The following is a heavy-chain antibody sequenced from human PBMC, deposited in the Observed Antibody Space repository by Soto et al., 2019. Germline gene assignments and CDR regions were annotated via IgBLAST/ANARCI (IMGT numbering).Heavy chain of an antibody. J-gene: IGHJ6*03. CDR1: GYTFTSYD. V-gene: IGHV1-8*01. CDR3: ARPVTDYYYYYYMDV. Sequence: ASVKVSCKASGYTFTSYDINWVRQAPGQGLEWMGWMNPNSGNTGYAQKFQGRVTMTRNTSISTAYMELRSLRSDDTAVYYCARPVTDYYYYYYMDVWGKGTTVTVSS. CDR2: MNPNSGNT.